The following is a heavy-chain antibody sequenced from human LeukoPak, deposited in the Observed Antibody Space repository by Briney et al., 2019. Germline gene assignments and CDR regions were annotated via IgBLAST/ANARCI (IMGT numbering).Heavy chain of an antibody. D-gene: IGHD3-3*01. J-gene: IGHJ4*02. V-gene: IGHV1-2*02. CDR3: ARGGPAYYDFWSGYYSFDY. CDR2: IYPDSGGT. Sequence: ASVKVSCKASGYTFTGYYMHWVRQAPGQGLEWMGWIYPDSGGTNYAQKFQGRVTMTRDTSISTAYMELSRLRSDDTAVYYCARGGPAYYDFWSGYYSFDYWGQGTLVTVSS. CDR1: GYTFTGYY.